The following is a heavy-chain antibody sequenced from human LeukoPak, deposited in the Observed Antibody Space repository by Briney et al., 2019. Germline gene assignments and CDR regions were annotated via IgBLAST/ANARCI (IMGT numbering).Heavy chain of an antibody. D-gene: IGHD2-21*01. V-gene: IGHV4-59*01. CDR3: ARDAFLWSENRFDP. CDR2: IYYSGST. CDR1: GGSISSYY. Sequence: PSETLSLTCTVSGGSISSYYWSWIRQPPGKGLEWIGYIYYSGSTNYNPSLKSRVTISVDTSKNQFSLKLSSVTAADTAVYYCARDAFLWSENRFDPWGQGTLVTVSS. J-gene: IGHJ5*02.